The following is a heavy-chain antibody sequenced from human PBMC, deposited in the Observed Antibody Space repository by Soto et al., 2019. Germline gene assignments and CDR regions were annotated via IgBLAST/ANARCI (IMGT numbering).Heavy chain of an antibody. CDR1: GFSLTSPGMC. Sequence: SGPTLVNPTETPTLTCTFSGFSLTSPGMCVIWIRQPPGKALEWLALIERDDDDKYYSTSLKTRLTIYKDTRKNQGVLTMAKMNPANTGTYQGARSTRGPRRFNGRGVWDQGTTVTVSS. CDR3: ARSTRGPRRFNGRGV. V-gene: IGHV2-70*01. D-gene: IGHD1-1*01. J-gene: IGHJ6*02. CDR2: IERDDDDK.